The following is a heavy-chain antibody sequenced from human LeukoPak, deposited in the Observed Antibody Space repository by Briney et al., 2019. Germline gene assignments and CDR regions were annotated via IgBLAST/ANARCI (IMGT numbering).Heavy chain of an antibody. Sequence: PSETLSLTCTVSGGSISGYYWSWIRQPPGEGLEWIAYIYYSGRTEYNPSLKSRVTISVDTSKNQFPLKLSSVTAADTAVYHCARQGYSAYEILDYWGQGTLVTVSS. J-gene: IGHJ4*02. CDR3: ARQGYSAYEILDY. CDR1: GGSISGYY. D-gene: IGHD5-12*01. CDR2: IYYSGRT. V-gene: IGHV4-59*08.